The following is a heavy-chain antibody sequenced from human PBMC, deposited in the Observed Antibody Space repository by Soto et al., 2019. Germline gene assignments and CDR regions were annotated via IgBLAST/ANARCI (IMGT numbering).Heavy chain of an antibody. CDR3: ASARGSSGYYYSDS. Sequence: ASVKVSCTAYGYTFTGYGISWGRQAPGQGLEWMGWISTYNGNTNYAQKLQGRVTMTTDTSTSTAYMELRSLRSGDTAVYYCASARGSSGYYYSDSWGLGNLVTVYS. CDR2: ISTYNGNT. CDR1: GYTFTGYG. V-gene: IGHV1-18*04. J-gene: IGHJ4*01. D-gene: IGHD3-22*01.